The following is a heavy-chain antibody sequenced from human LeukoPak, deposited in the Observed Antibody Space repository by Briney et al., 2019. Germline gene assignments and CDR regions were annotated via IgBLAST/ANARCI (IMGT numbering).Heavy chain of an antibody. CDR1: GGSISSSSYY. V-gene: IGHV4-39*07. Sequence: SETLSLTCTVSGGSISSSSYYWGWIRQPPGKGLEWIGSVYYSGNTYYYPSLKSRVTISIDTSKNQFSLKLSSVTAADTAVYYCARIVVVVAADNWFDPWGQGTLVTVSS. J-gene: IGHJ5*02. CDR2: VYYSGNT. D-gene: IGHD2-15*01. CDR3: ARIVVVVAADNWFDP.